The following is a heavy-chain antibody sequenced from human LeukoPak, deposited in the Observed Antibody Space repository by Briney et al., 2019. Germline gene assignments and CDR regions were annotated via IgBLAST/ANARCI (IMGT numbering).Heavy chain of an antibody. Sequence: GGSLRLSCAASGFTFSSYAMSWVRQAPGKGLEWVSGISSNGASTYYVDSVKGRFTIFRDNSKNTLFLQMNSLRAEDTAVYYCARVYCSSTSCYAFDIWGQGTMVTVSS. CDR1: GFTFSSYA. CDR2: ISSNGAST. D-gene: IGHD2-2*01. J-gene: IGHJ3*02. CDR3: ARVYCSSTSCYAFDI. V-gene: IGHV3-23*01.